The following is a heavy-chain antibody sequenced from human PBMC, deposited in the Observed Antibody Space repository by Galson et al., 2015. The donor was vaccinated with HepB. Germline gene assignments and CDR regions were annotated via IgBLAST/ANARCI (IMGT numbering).Heavy chain of an antibody. CDR3: ARVRGVRGTITYYYYGKDV. Sequence: SLRLSCAASGFSFSSYWMTWVRQAPGKGLEWVANIKQDGSKKFYVDSVRGRFTISRDNAKNSLFLQMDSPRAEDTAVFYCARVRGVRGTITYYYYGKDVWGQGTTVTVSS. V-gene: IGHV3-7*01. CDR2: IKQDGSKK. J-gene: IGHJ6*02. D-gene: IGHD3-10*01. CDR1: GFSFSSYW.